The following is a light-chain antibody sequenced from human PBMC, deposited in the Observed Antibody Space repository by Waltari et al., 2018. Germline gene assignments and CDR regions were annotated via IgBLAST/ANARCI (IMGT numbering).Light chain of an antibody. CDR3: QQYKDWSPFT. CDR1: QSVSSK. CDR2: DAS. V-gene: IGKV3-15*01. J-gene: IGKJ3*01. Sequence: EVVMTQSPATLSVSPGERATPSCRASQSVSSKLAWYQQKPGQPPRLLMYDASTRATDIPARFSGSGSGTEFTLTISSLQSEDFAVYHCQQYKDWSPFTFGPGTKVEIK.